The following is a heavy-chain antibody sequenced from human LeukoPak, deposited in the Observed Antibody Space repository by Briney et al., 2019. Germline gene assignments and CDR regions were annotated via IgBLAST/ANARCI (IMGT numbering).Heavy chain of an antibody. CDR2: IIPIFGTA. Sequence: SVKVSCKASVGTFSSYAISWVRQAPGQGLEWMGGIIPIFGTANYAQKFQGRVTITADESTSTAYMELSSLRSEDTAVYYCARALVFTMVREHPGYYFDYWGQGTLVTVSS. J-gene: IGHJ4*02. CDR1: VGTFSSYA. V-gene: IGHV1-69*13. CDR3: ARALVFTMVREHPGYYFDY. D-gene: IGHD3-10*01.